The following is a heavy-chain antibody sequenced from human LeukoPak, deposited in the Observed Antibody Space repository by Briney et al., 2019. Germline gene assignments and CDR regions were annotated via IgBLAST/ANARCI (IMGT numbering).Heavy chain of an antibody. CDR1: GFTFSSYA. V-gene: IGHV3-23*01. Sequence: QPGGSLRLSCAASGFTFSSYAMSWVRQAPGKGLEWVSAISGSGGSTYYADSVKGRFTISRDNSKNTLYLQMNSLRAEDTAVYYCAKDSAQIFGVVYYFDYWGQGTLVTVSS. CDR3: AKDSAQIFGVVYYFDY. D-gene: IGHD3-3*01. J-gene: IGHJ4*02. CDR2: ISGSGGST.